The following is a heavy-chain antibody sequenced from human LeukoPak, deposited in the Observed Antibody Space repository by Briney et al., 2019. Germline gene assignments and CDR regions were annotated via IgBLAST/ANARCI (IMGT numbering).Heavy chain of an antibody. CDR3: AKDTRITLTIDY. CDR2: ISGSGGST. CDR1: GFTFSSYA. Sequence: HPGRSLRLSCAASGFTFSSYAMSWVRQAPGKGLEWVSAISGSGGSTYYADSVKGRFTISRDNSKNTLYLQMNSLRAEDTAVYYCAKDTRITLTIDYWGQGTLVTVSS. V-gene: IGHV3-23*01. D-gene: IGHD3-22*01. J-gene: IGHJ4*02.